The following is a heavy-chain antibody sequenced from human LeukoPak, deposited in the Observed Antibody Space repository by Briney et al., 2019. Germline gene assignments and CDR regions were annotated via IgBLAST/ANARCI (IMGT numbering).Heavy chain of an antibody. V-gene: IGHV1-18*01. CDR2: ISAYNGNT. Sequence: ASVKVSCKASGYTFTSYGISWVRQAPGQGLEWMGWISAYNGNTNYAQKLQGRVTMTTDTSTSTAYMELRSLRSDDTAVYYCAKDSDYGRLMDCWGQRTLVTVSS. CDR1: GYTFTSYG. J-gene: IGHJ4*02. CDR3: AKDSDYGRLMDC. D-gene: IGHD4-17*01.